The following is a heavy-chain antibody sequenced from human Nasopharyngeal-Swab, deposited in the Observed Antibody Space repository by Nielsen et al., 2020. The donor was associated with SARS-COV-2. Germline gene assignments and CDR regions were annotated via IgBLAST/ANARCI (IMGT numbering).Heavy chain of an antibody. D-gene: IGHD2-15*01. CDR3: ASLRADTPDFAY. CDR1: GFTFSNAW. Sequence: GESLKISCAASGFTFSNAWMSWVRQAPGKGLEWVTVISSDGSDKQYVDSVKGRFTISRDNSKNTLYLQVKSLRADDTGVYYCASLRADTPDFAYLGQGTLVPSPQ. V-gene: IGHV3-30*03. J-gene: IGHJ4*02. CDR2: ISSDGSDK.